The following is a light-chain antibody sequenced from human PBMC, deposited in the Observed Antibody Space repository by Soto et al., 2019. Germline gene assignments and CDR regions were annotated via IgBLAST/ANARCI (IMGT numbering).Light chain of an antibody. Sequence: EIVMTQSPATLSVSPGERASLSCRASQSVGSNLAWYQQTAGQAPRLLIYGASTRATGIPARFSGSGSGTEFTLTNSSLQSEDFAVYSCQQYTNWPYTFGQGTKPEIK. V-gene: IGKV3-15*01. J-gene: IGKJ2*01. CDR3: QQYTNWPYT. CDR2: GAS. CDR1: QSVGSN.